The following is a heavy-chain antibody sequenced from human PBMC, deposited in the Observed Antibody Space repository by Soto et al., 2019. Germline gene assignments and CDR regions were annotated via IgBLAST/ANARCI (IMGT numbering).Heavy chain of an antibody. V-gene: IGHV2-26*01. CDR2: IFSNDEK. Sequence: QVTLKESGPVLVKPTETLTLTCTVSGFSLSNARMGVSWIRQPPGKALEWLAHIFSNDEKSYSTSLKSRLTVSTYKSKSPVVLTMTNMDPVDTATYYCARIRTYYDRGGYPSWYFELWGRCPLVTVSS. J-gene: IGHJ2*01. D-gene: IGHD3-22*01. CDR1: GFSLSNARMG. CDR3: ARIRTYYDRGGYPSWYFEL.